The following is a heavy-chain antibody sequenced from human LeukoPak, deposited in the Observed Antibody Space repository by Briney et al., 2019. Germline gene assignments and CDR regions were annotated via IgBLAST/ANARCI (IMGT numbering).Heavy chain of an antibody. CDR3: ARSGDGNWFDP. D-gene: IGHD4-17*01. CDR2: ISGYNGDT. J-gene: IGHJ5*02. V-gene: IGHV1-18*01. CDR1: GYTFTSYG. Sequence: ASVKVSCKASGYTFTSYGISWVRQAPGQGLEWMGWISGYNGDTDYAANLQGRVTLTTDTSTNTAYMELRSLRSDDAAVYYCARSGDGNWFDPWGQGTLVTVSS.